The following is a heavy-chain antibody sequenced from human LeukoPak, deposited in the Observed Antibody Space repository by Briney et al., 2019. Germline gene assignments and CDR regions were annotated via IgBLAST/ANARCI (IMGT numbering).Heavy chain of an antibody. Sequence: GSLRLSCAASGLSVSDAWMAWVRQAPGKGLEWVGRIRGKSAGGTADYVASVKGRFTISTDDSKNILYLQMNSLTSEDTAVYYCTGPPGWGQGTLVTVSS. CDR1: GLSVSDAW. J-gene: IGHJ4*02. CDR2: IRGKSAGGTA. V-gene: IGHV3-15*01. CDR3: TGPPG.